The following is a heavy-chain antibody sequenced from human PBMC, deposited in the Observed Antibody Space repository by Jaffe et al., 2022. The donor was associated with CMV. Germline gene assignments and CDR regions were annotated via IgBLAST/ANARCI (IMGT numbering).Heavy chain of an antibody. CDR3: ARVGGYSSGWYVYYYGMDV. Sequence: QVQLVQSGAEVKKPGASVKVSCKASGYTFTSYDINWVRQATGQGLEWMGWMNPNSGNTGYAQKFQGRVTMTRNTSISTAYMELSSLRSEDTAVYYCARVGGYSSGWYVYYYGMDVWGQGTTVTVSS. V-gene: IGHV1-8*01. D-gene: IGHD6-19*01. J-gene: IGHJ6*02. CDR2: MNPNSGNT. CDR1: GYTFTSYD.